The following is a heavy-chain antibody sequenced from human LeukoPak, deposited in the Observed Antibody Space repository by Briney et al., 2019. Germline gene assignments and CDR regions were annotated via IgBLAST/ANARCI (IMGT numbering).Heavy chain of an antibody. D-gene: IGHD3-22*01. CDR2: IYYSGST. CDR1: GGSISSSRYS. J-gene: IGHJ1*01. Sequence: SETLSLTCAVSGGSISSSRYSWGWIRQPPGKGLEWIGSIYYSGSTYYNPSLKSRVTISVDTSKNQFSLKLSSVTAADTAVYYCARGETTMIVVVTARERYEYFQRWGQGTLVTVSS. V-gene: IGHV4-39*07. CDR3: ARGETTMIVVVTARERYEYFQR.